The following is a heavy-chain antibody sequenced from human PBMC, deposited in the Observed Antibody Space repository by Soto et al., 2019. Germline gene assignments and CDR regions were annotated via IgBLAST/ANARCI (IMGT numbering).Heavy chain of an antibody. D-gene: IGHD2-2*01. CDR3: TRQGEDIVVVPAANNYYYYGMDV. CDR1: GFTFSGSA. J-gene: IGHJ6*02. CDR2: IRSKANSYAT. V-gene: IGHV3-73*01. Sequence: AGGSLRLSCAASGFTFSGSAMHWVRQASGKGLEWVGRIRSKANSYATAYAASVKGRFTISRDDSKNTAYLQMNSLKTEDTAVYYCTRQGEDIVVVPAANNYYYYGMDVWGQGTTVTVS.